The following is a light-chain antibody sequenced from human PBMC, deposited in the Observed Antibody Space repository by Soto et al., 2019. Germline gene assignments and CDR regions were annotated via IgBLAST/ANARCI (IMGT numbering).Light chain of an antibody. CDR1: SSDVGGYNY. J-gene: IGLJ1*01. V-gene: IGLV2-14*01. CDR3: SAYTSSSTGV. CDR2: DVD. Sequence: QSALTQPASVSGSPGQSITIYCTGTSSDVGGYNYVSWYQQHPGKAPKLMIYDVDNRPSGVSNRFSGSKSGNTASLTISGLQAEDEADYYCSAYTSSSTGVFGTENKLTVI.